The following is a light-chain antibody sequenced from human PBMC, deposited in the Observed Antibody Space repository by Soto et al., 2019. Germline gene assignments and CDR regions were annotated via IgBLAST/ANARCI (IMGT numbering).Light chain of an antibody. CDR3: QQRSHWPPLFT. CDR1: QSVSSY. CDR2: DAS. J-gene: IGKJ3*01. Sequence: EIVLTQSPATLSLSPGERATLSCRASQSVSSYLAWYQQKPGQAPRLLIYDASNRATGIPARFSGSGSGTDFTLTISSLEPEDFAVYYCQQRSHWPPLFTFGPGTKVDTK. V-gene: IGKV3-11*01.